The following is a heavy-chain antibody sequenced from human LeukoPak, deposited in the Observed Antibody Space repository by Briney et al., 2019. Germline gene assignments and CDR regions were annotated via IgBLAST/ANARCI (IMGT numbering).Heavy chain of an antibody. J-gene: IGHJ4*02. CDR2: IFYTGNT. D-gene: IGHD5-24*01. V-gene: IGHV4-59*05. CDR1: GGSIGSFY. CDR3: ARHRSGWLQSSFDY. Sequence: SETLSLTCTVSGGSIGSFYWSWIRQPPGKGLEWIGGIFYTGNTYDNPSLKSRVTISVDTSKNQFSLRLSSVTAADTAVYYCARHRSGWLQSSFDYWGQGTLVTVSS.